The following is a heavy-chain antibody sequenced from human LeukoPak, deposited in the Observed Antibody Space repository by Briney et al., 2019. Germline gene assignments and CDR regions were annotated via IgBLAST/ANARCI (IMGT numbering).Heavy chain of an antibody. J-gene: IGHJ4*02. CDR3: AGQNVPTPHDY. CDR1: VGSISSGGYY. D-gene: IGHD2-2*01. V-gene: IGHV4-30-2*01. Sequence: SETLSLTCTVAVGSISSGGYYWSWIRQPPGKGLEWIAYISAAGTTFYNPSLKSRVTISLDRSKNQFSLNLTSITAADTAVYYCAGQNVPTPHDYWGQGTQVTVSS. CDR2: ISAAGTT.